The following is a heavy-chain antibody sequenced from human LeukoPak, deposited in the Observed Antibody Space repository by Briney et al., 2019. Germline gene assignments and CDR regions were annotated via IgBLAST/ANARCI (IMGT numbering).Heavy chain of an antibody. Sequence: QSGGSLRLSCAASGFTVSSNYMSWVRQAPGKGLEWVANIKQDGSEKYFVDSVKGRFTISRDNAKNSLYLQMNSLRAEDTAVYYCARAEWLLRPFDYWGQGTLVTVSS. CDR1: GFTVSSNY. CDR3: ARAEWLLRPFDY. V-gene: IGHV3-7*04. CDR2: IKQDGSEK. J-gene: IGHJ4*02. D-gene: IGHD3-3*01.